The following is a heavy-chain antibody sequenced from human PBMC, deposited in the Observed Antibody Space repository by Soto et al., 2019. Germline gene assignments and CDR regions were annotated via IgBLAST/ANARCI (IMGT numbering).Heavy chain of an antibody. CDR2: ISSSSDYI. Sequence: GGSLRLSCAASGFTFSTYSMNWVRQAPGKGLEWVSSISSSSDYINYADSMKGRFTISRDNAKNSLYLQMNSLRAEDTAVYYCARFSNYPDFWGQGTLVTVSS. D-gene: IGHD3-3*02. J-gene: IGHJ4*02. CDR3: ARFSNYPDF. V-gene: IGHV3-21*01. CDR1: GFTFSTYS.